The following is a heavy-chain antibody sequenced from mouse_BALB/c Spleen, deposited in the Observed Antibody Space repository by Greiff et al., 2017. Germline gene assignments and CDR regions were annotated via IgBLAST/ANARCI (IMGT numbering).Heavy chain of an antibody. Sequence: VQLQESGAELARPGASVKLSCKASGYTFTSYWMQWVKQRPGQGLEWIGAIYPGDGDTRYTQKFKGKATLTADKSSSTAYMQLSSLASEDSAVYYCARADGNYWGQGTTLTVSS. J-gene: IGHJ2*01. CDR1: GYTFTSYW. V-gene: IGHV1-87*01. D-gene: IGHD1-1*01. CDR2: IYPGDGDT. CDR3: ARADGNY.